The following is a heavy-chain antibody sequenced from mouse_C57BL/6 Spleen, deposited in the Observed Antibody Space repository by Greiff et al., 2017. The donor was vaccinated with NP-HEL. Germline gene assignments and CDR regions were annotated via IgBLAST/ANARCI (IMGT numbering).Heavy chain of an antibody. CDR2: ISSGSSTI. CDR3: AKPDGYYGFAY. D-gene: IGHD2-3*01. J-gene: IGHJ3*01. V-gene: IGHV5-17*01. Sequence: EVQVVESGGGLVKPGGSLKLSCAASGFTFSDYGMHWVRQAPEKGLEWVAYISSGSSTIYYADTVKGRFTISRDNAKNTLFLQMTSLRSEDTAMYYCAKPDGYYGFAYWGQGTLVTVSA. CDR1: GFTFSDYG.